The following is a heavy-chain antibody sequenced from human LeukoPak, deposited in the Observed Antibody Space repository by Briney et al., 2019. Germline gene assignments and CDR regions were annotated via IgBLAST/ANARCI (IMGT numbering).Heavy chain of an antibody. CDR3: ARHFAYSSSSYFDY. D-gene: IGHD6-6*01. V-gene: IGHV4-59*08. Sequence: TTSETLSLTCSVSGGSVSNYYWSWLRQPPGKGLEWIGYVYYTGSTNYNPSLKSRVTMFEDKSKNQFSLRLYSVTVADTAVYYCARHFAYSSSSYFDYWGQGSLVTVSS. CDR1: GGSVSNYY. CDR2: VYYTGST. J-gene: IGHJ4*02.